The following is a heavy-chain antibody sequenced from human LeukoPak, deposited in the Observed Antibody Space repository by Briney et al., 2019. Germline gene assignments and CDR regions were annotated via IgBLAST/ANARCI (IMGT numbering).Heavy chain of an antibody. J-gene: IGHJ4*02. CDR3: VSQYDRSGYYAFDY. Sequence: SETLSLTCAVSGHSISSGYYWGWIRQPPGKGLEWIGYIYHSGSTYYNRSLKSRVIISVDTSKSHFSLKLNSVTAADTAVYYCVSQYDRSGYYAFDYWGQGTLVTVTS. CDR2: IYHSGST. D-gene: IGHD3-22*01. CDR1: GHSISSGYY. V-gene: IGHV4-38-2*01.